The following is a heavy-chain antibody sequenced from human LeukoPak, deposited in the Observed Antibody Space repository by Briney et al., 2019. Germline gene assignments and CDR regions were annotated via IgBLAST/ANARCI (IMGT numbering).Heavy chain of an antibody. CDR2: IYHSGST. J-gene: IGHJ4*02. Sequence: SETLSLTCAVSGGSISSGGYSWSWIRQPPGTGLEWIGYIYHSGSTYYNPSLKSRVTISVDRSKNQFSLKLSSVTAADTAVYYCARGDGNYYDSSGYYGNVRFDYWGQGTLVTVSS. V-gene: IGHV4-30-2*01. CDR1: GGSISSGGYS. D-gene: IGHD3-22*01. CDR3: ARGDGNYYDSSGYYGNVRFDY.